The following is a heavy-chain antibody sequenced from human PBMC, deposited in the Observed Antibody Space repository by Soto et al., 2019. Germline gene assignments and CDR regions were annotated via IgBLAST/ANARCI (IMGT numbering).Heavy chain of an antibody. CDR2: ISAYNGNT. J-gene: IGHJ5*01. V-gene: IGHV1-18*01. CDR3: ARLGYCSSTSCDPYNWFDS. Sequence: QVQLVQSGAEVKKPGASVKVSCRASGYTFTSYGISWVRQAPGQGREWMGWISAYNGNTNYAQKFQGRVTMTTDKSTSTAYMELRSLRSDDTAVYYCARLGYCSSTSCDPYNWFDSWGQGTLVTVSS. D-gene: IGHD2-2*01. CDR1: GYTFTSYG.